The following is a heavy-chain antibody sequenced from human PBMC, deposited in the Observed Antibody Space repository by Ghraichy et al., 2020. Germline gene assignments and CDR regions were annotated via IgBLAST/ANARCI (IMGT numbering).Heavy chain of an antibody. CDR2: LYYSGST. CDR1: GGSISTNNYY. Sequence: SETLSLTCSVSGGSISTNNYYWAWLRQPPGKGLEWIGSLYYSGSTYHNSSLKSRVTLSGDTSKNQFSLRLTSVSAADTAVYYCATGISTRLGWGNWFGPWAQGTLVTVSS. J-gene: IGHJ5*02. V-gene: IGHV4-39*07. D-gene: IGHD3-16*01. CDR3: ATGISTRLGWGNWFGP.